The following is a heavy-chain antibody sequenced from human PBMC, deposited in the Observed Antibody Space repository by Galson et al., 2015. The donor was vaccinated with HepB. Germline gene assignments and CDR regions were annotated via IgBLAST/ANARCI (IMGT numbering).Heavy chain of an antibody. Sequence: SLRLSCAASGFTFSSYSMNWVRQAPGKGLEWVSSISSSSSYIYYADSVKGRFTISRDNAKNSLYLQMNSLRAEDTAVYYCARGYSSSWRPSYFDYWGQGTLVTVSS. D-gene: IGHD6-13*01. J-gene: IGHJ4*02. V-gene: IGHV3-21*01. CDR3: ARGYSSSWRPSYFDY. CDR2: ISSSSSYI. CDR1: GFTFSSYS.